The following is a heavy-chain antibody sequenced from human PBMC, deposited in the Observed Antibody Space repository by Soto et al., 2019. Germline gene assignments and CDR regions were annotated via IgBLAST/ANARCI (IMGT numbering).Heavy chain of an antibody. Sequence: SVKVSCTASGYTFIAYYIHWVRQALGQGLEWMGWINPDSGATNYAQKFQGRVTMTSDTSISAASMELSRLRSDDTAVYYCARDRGSGWYDNFDYWGQGTLVTVSS. V-gene: IGHV1-2*02. CDR3: ARDRGSGWYDNFDY. CDR1: GYTFIAYY. D-gene: IGHD6-19*01. J-gene: IGHJ4*02. CDR2: INPDSGAT.